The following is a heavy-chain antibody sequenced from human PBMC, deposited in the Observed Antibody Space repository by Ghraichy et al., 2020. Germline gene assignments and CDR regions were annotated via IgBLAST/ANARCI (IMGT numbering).Heavy chain of an antibody. Sequence: GGSLRLSCAASGLIFSDAWMSWVRQAPGRGLEWVGRIKTRSSGGTTDYAAPVKGRFTISGDDYEKTLYLQMNGLKTDDTGVYYCTTLSMTVTHGGDYWGRGTLVTVSS. D-gene: IGHD4-17*01. J-gene: IGHJ4*02. V-gene: IGHV3-15*01. CDR1: GLIFSDAW. CDR2: IKTRSSGGTT. CDR3: TTLSMTVTHGGDY.